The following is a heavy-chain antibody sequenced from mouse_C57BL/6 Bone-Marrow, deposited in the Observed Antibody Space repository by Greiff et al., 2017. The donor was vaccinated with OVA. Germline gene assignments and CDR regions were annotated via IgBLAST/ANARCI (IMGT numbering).Heavy chain of an antibody. J-gene: IGHJ4*01. V-gene: IGHV1-81*01. CDR1: GYTFTSYG. Sequence: VKVVESGAELARPGASVKLSCKASGYTFTSYGISWVKQRTGQGLEWIGEIYPRSGNTYYNEKFKGKATLTADKSSSTAYMELRSLTSEDSAVYFCAKSVGIYYYAMDYWGQGTSVTVSS. CDR2: IYPRSGNT. CDR3: AKSVGIYYYAMDY.